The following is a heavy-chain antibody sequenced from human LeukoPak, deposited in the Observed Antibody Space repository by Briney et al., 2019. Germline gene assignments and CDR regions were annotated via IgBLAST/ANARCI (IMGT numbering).Heavy chain of an antibody. J-gene: IGHJ4*02. CDR1: GGSISSYY. CDR3: ARGGARGYSYGLFDY. V-gene: IGHV4-4*07. Sequence: SETLSLTCAVSGGSISSYYWSWIRQPAGKGLEWIGRIYTSGSTNYNPSLKSRVTMSVDTSKNQFSLKLSSVTAADTAVYYCARGGARGYSYGLFDYWGQGTMVTVSS. CDR2: IYTSGST. D-gene: IGHD5-18*01.